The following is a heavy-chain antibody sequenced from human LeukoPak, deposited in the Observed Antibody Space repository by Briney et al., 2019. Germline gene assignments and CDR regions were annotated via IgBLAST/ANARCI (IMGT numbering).Heavy chain of an antibody. J-gene: IGHJ4*02. CDR3: ARNVDTAMVDY. Sequence: GGSLRLSCAASGFTVSSNYMSWVRQAPGKGLEWISYISSSGNTMYYADSVRGRFTISRDNAKNSLYLQMNSLRAEDTAVYYCARNVDTAMVDYWGQGTLVTVSS. V-gene: IGHV3-11*04. CDR1: GFTVSSNY. D-gene: IGHD5-18*01. CDR2: ISSSGNTM.